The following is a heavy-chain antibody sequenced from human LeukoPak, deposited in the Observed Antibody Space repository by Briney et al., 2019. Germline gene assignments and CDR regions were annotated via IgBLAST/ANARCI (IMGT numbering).Heavy chain of an antibody. Sequence: ASVKVSCKASGGTFSSYAISWVRQAPGQGLEWMGGIIPIFGTANYAQKFQGRVTITADKSTSTAYMELSSLRSEDTAVYYCARDVCGGDCYTSLIFDYWGQGTLVTVSS. J-gene: IGHJ4*02. CDR1: GGTFSSYA. CDR2: IIPIFGTA. CDR3: ARDVCGGDCYTSLIFDY. V-gene: IGHV1-69*06. D-gene: IGHD2-21*02.